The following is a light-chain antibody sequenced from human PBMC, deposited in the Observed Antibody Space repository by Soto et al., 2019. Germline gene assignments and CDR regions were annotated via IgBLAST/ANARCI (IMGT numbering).Light chain of an antibody. J-gene: IGKJ4*01. V-gene: IGKV4-1*01. CDR2: WAS. Sequence: DIVMTQSPDSLAVSLGERATINCKSSQNVLYSSNNKNYLAWYQQKLGQPPKLLIRWASSRESGVPDRFSGSGSGTDFTLTISSLQAEDVAVYYCMQALQTPLTFGGGTKVEI. CDR3: MQALQTPLT. CDR1: QNVLYSSNNKNY.